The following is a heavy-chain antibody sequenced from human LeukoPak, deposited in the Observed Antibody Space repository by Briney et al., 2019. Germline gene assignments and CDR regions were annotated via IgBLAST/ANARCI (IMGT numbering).Heavy chain of an antibody. Sequence: GGSLRLSCAASGFTFSSYSTNWVRQAPGKGLEWVSSISSSSSYIYYADSEKGRFTISRDNAKNSLYLQMNSLRAEDTAVYYCACSTYYYDSSGFPARGYWGQGTLVTVSS. CDR2: ISSSSSYI. V-gene: IGHV3-21*01. CDR1: GFTFSSYS. CDR3: ACSTYYYDSSGFPARGY. D-gene: IGHD3-22*01. J-gene: IGHJ4*02.